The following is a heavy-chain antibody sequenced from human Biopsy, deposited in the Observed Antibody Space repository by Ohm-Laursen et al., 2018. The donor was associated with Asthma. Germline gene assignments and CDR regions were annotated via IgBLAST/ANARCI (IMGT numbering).Heavy chain of an antibody. CDR3: ARGPAWQQLDN. CDR2: INSDGSST. CDR1: GFTFSSYG. V-gene: IGHV3-74*01. D-gene: IGHD6-13*01. J-gene: IGHJ4*02. Sequence: GSLRLSCAASGFTFSSYGMHWVRQAPGKGLVWVSRINSDGSSTSYADSVKGRFTISRDNAKNTLYLEMNSLRAEDTAVYYCARGPAWQQLDNWGQGTLVTVSS.